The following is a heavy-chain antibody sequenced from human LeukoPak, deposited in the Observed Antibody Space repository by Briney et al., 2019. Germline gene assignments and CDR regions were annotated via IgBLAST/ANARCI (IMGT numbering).Heavy chain of an antibody. CDR2: INPNSGGT. CDR1: GYTFTGYY. J-gene: IGHJ6*02. V-gene: IGHV1-2*02. Sequence: ASVKVSCKASGYTFTGYYMHWVRQAPGQGLEWMGWINPNSGGTNYAQKFQGRVTMTRDTSISTAYMELSRLRSDDTAVYYCARHPYRGSYSTYGTYYYYGMDVWGQGTTVTVSS. D-gene: IGHD1-26*01. CDR3: ARHPYRGSYSTYGTYYYYGMDV.